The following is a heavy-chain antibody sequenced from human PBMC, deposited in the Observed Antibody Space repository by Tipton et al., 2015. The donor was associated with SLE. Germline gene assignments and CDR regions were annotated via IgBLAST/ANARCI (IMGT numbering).Heavy chain of an antibody. CDR3: ARVRPPLSIFGVVKGTDYYSMDV. CDR1: GGSFSGYY. D-gene: IGHD3-3*01. Sequence: TLSLTCAVYGGSFSGYYWSWIRQPPGRGLGWMGETHHSGTTNYNPSLKSGVTISVDTSKNQFSLKLRSVPAADTAVYYCARVRPPLSIFGVVKGTDYYSMDVRGKGTAVTVSS. V-gene: IGHV4-34*01. CDR2: THHSGTT. J-gene: IGHJ6*03.